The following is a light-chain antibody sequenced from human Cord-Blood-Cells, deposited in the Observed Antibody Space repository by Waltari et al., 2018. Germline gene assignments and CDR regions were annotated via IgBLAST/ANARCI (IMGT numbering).Light chain of an antibody. J-gene: IGKJ3*01. CDR1: QSISSY. V-gene: IGKV1-39*01. Sequence: DIQMTQSPSSLSASVGDRVTITCRASQSISSYLNWYQQKPGKAPKLLIYAASSLQSGVPSRFSGSGSGTDFTLTISSLQPEDFATYCCQQSYITLFTFGPGTKVDIK. CDR3: QQSYITLFT. CDR2: AAS.